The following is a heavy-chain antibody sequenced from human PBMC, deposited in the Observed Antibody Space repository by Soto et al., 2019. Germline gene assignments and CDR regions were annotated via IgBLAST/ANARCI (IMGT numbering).Heavy chain of an antibody. D-gene: IGHD3-10*01. Sequence: GASVKVSCKAPGYTFTSYDINCVRQATGQGLEWMGWMNPNSGNTGYAQKFQGRVTMTRNTSISTAYMELSSLRSEDTAVYYCARGPALLWFGDYYFDYWVQGTLVTVSS. V-gene: IGHV1-8*01. CDR3: ARGPALLWFGDYYFDY. CDR2: MNPNSGNT. CDR1: GYTFTSYD. J-gene: IGHJ4*02.